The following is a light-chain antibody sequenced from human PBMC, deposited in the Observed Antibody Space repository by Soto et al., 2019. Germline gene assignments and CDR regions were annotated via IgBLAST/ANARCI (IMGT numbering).Light chain of an antibody. CDR3: SSYTSSNSYV. CDR1: SSDVGGYNY. V-gene: IGLV2-14*01. J-gene: IGLJ1*01. Sequence: QSALTQPASVSGSPGQSITISCTGTSSDVGGYNYVSWYQQHPGKAPKLMIYEVSNRPSGVSNRFSGSKSGSTASLTISGLQADDEAAYYCSSYTSSNSYVFGTGTKV. CDR2: EVS.